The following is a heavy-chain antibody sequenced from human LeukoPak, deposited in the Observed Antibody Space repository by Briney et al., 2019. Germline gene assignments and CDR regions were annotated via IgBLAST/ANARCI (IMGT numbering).Heavy chain of an antibody. CDR1: GFTFSRFN. CDR3: ARDSLVFGVVTTFDY. D-gene: IGHD3-3*01. V-gene: IGHV3-48*01. CDR2: ISTTGTI. Sequence: GGSLRLSCAASGFTFSRFNMNWLRQAPGKGRDWLSYISTTGTIYYAESVKGRFSISRDNAKNSLYLQMNSLRPEDTAVYYCARDSLVFGVVTTFDYWGQGTLVTVSS. J-gene: IGHJ4*02.